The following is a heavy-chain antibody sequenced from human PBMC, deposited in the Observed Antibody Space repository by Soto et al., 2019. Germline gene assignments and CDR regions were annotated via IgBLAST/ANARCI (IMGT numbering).Heavy chain of an antibody. D-gene: IGHD2-21*01. Sequence: SETLSLTCTVSGDSVSGVDYFWSWIRQSPGKGLEWIGYIYYTGITHLNPSLKSRLTMAVDTSKNEFSLKLTSVSAADTAVYFCAREERKGIISWFDPWGQGTPVTVSS. V-gene: IGHV4-30-4*01. J-gene: IGHJ5*02. CDR1: GDSVSGVDYF. CDR3: AREERKGIISWFDP. CDR2: IYYTGIT.